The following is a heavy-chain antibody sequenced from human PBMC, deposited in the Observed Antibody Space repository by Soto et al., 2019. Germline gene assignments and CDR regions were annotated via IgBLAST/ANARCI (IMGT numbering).Heavy chain of an antibody. CDR3: ARNKYLSGYPTLNWFDP. D-gene: IGHD3-22*01. CDR2: ISGSGGST. CDR1: GFTFSSYA. J-gene: IGHJ5*02. V-gene: IGHV3-23*01. Sequence: PGGSLRLSCAASGFTFSSYAMSWVRQAPGKGLEWVSAISGSGGSTYYADSVKGRFTISRDNSKNTLYLQMNSLRAEDTAVYYCARNKYLSGYPTLNWFDPWGQGTLVTVSS.